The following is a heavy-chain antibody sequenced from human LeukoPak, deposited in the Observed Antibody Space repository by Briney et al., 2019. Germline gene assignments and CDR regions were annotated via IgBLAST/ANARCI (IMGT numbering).Heavy chain of an antibody. J-gene: IGHJ4*02. CDR1: GYTFTDYY. V-gene: IGHV1-69-2*01. Sequence: ASVKVSCKVSGYTFTDYYMRWVQQAPGKGLEWMGLVDPEDGETIYAEKFQGRVTITADTSTDTAYMELSSLRSEDTAVYYCATAPSGYSSSWYGYWGQGTLVTVSS. CDR3: ATAPSGYSSSWYGY. D-gene: IGHD6-13*01. CDR2: VDPEDGET.